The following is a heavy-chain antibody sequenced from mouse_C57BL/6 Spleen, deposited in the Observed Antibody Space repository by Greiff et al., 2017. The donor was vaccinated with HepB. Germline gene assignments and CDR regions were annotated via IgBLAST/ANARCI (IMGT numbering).Heavy chain of an antibody. CDR1: GYTFTDYE. CDR3: TREDDYDGRFDY. Sequence: VQRVESGAELVRPGASVTLSCKASGYTFTDYEMHWVKQTPVHGLEWIGAIDPETGGTAYNQKFKGKAILTADKSSSTAYMELRSLTSEDSAVYYCTREDDYDGRFDYWGQGTTLTVSS. V-gene: IGHV1-15*01. D-gene: IGHD2-4*01. J-gene: IGHJ2*01. CDR2: IDPETGGT.